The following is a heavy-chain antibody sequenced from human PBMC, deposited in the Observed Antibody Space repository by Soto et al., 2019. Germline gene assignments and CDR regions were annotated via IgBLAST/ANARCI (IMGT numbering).Heavy chain of an antibody. CDR3: PRDFLSGCKLVYHFDY. CDR2: ISGYNGNT. D-gene: IGHD6-6*01. J-gene: IGHJ4*02. CDR1: GYTFTRFG. V-gene: IGHV1-18*01. Sequence: QVQLVQSGAEVKKPGASVKVSCKASGYTFTRFGINWVRQAPGQGLEWMGWISGYNGNTNTAENFRGRVTMTTDTSATTAYMELRSLRSDDTAVYYWPRDFLSGCKLVYHFDYWGQGTLVTVSS.